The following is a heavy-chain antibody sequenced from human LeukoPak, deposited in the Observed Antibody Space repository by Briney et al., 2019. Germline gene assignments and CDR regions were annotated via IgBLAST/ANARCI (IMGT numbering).Heavy chain of an antibody. CDR2: ISTNGGST. CDR1: GFTFSTSA. V-gene: IGHV3-64D*06. D-gene: IGHD2-21*02. Sequence: GGSLRLSCSASGFTFSTSAMHWVRQAPGKGLEYVSAISTNGGSTYYADSVKGRFTISRDNSKNTVYLQMSSLRAEDTAVYYCVKDGLAFCGGDCYFDYWGRGTLVTVSS. J-gene: IGHJ4*02. CDR3: VKDGLAFCGGDCYFDY.